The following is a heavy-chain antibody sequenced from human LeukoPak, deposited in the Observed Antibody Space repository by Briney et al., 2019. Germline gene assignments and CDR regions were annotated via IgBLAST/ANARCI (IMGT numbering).Heavy chain of an antibody. J-gene: IGHJ6*04. CDR1: GFTFSSYS. V-gene: IGHV3-21*01. D-gene: IGHD1-7*01. CDR2: ISSSSSYI. CDR3: ARDQGWNYQWGDV. Sequence: VGSLRLSCAASGFTFSSYSMNWVRQAPGKGLEWVSSISSSSSYIYYADSVKGRFTISRDNAKNSLFLQMNSLRAEDTAVYYCARDQGWNYQWGDVWGKGTTVTVSS.